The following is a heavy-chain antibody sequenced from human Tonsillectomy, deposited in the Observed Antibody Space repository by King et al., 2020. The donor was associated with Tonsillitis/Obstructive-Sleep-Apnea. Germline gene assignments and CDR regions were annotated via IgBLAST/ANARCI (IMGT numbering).Heavy chain of an antibody. V-gene: IGHV4-34*01. Sequence: VQLQQWGAGLLKPSETLSLTCAVYGGSFSGYYWSWIRQPPGKGLEWIGEINHSGGSNYKASLKSRATISVDTSKNQFSLKLSSVTAADTALYYCARGPRGKGRNYYFYYMDVWGKGTTVTVSS. CDR3: ARGPRGKGRNYYFYYMDV. J-gene: IGHJ6*03. CDR1: GGSFSGYY. D-gene: IGHD2-15*01. CDR2: INHSGGS.